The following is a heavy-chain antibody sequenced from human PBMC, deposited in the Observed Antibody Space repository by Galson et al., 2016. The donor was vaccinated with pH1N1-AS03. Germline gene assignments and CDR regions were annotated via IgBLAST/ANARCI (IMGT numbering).Heavy chain of an antibody. Sequence: PALVKPTQTLTLTCTFSGFSLSTSGVGVGWIRQPPGKALEWLALIYWDDDKRYSPSLKSRLTITKDTSKNQVVLTMTNMDPVDTVTYYCAQSDYGDYVDYFDYWGQGTLVTVSS. D-gene: IGHD4-17*01. CDR3: AQSDYGDYVDYFDY. CDR2: IYWDDDK. J-gene: IGHJ4*02. CDR1: GFSLSTSGVG. V-gene: IGHV2-5*02.